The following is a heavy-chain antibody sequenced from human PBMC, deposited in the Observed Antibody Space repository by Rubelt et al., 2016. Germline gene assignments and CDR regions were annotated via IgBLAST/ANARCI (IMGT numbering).Heavy chain of an antibody. Sequence: QVQLQESGPGLVKPSETLSLTCSVSGSSISSDYYWGWIRQPPGKGLEWIGSLYHGGSTYYNPSLKSRVTISVDTSKNEFSLQLTSVTAADTAVYYCVGERATVTTLFDYWGQGTLVTVSS. J-gene: IGHJ4*02. CDR3: VGERATVTTLFDY. D-gene: IGHD4-17*01. CDR1: GSSISSDYY. CDR2: LYHGGST. V-gene: IGHV4-38-2*02.